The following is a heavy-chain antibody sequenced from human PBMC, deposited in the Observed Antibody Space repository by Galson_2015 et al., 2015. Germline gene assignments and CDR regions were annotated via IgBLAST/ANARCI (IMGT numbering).Heavy chain of an antibody. CDR2: IWYDGSNK. Sequence: SLRLSCAASGFTFSSYGMHWVRQAPGKGLEWVAVIWYDGSNKYYADSVKGRFTISRDNSKNTLYLQMNSLRAEDTAVYYCARESDFWSGPPPPYYMDVWGKGTTVTVSS. D-gene: IGHD3-3*01. CDR1: GFTFSSYG. V-gene: IGHV3-33*01. J-gene: IGHJ6*03. CDR3: ARESDFWSGPPPPYYMDV.